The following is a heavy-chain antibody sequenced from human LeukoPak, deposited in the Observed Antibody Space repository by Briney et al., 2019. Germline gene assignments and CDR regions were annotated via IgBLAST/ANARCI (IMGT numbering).Heavy chain of an antibody. D-gene: IGHD2-2*01. CDR2: ISGSGGST. V-gene: IGHV3-23*01. J-gene: IGHJ6*02. CDR3: AKEIVVVPAAMPGGFESYYGMDV. CDR1: GFTFSSYA. Sequence: GESLKISCAASGFTFSSYAMSWVRQAPGKGLEWVSAISGSGGSTYYADSVKGRFTISRDNSKNTLYLQMNSLRAEDTAVYYCAKEIVVVPAAMPGGFESYYGMDVWGQGTTVTVSS.